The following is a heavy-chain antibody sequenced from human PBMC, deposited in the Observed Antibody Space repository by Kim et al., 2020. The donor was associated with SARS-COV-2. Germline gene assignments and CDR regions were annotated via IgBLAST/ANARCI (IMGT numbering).Heavy chain of an antibody. CDR1: GFTFRTFW. Sequence: GGSLRLSCAASGFTFRTFWMTWVRQTPGKSLEWVASINQYGMKKYYVDSVNGRFTISRDNADNSVSLQMNSLRAEDTAIYFCVRERQEEWDLAGGVDIWGQGTLGTVSS. D-gene: IGHD1-26*01. V-gene: IGHV3-7*01. J-gene: IGHJ3*02. CDR2: INQYGMKK. CDR3: VRERQEEWDLAGGVDI.